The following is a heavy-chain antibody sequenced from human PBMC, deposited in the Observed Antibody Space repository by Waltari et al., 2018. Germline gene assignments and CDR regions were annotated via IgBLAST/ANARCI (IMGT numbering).Heavy chain of an antibody. J-gene: IGHJ6*03. Sequence: EVQLVESGGGLVQPGGSLRLSGAASGFNFHGYGRNWVRQAPGKGLEWVSSISSNGRTTHYADSVKGRFTISRDNAKNSLDLHMNSLRAEDMAVYYCVRDASYYYYYYMDVWGKGTTVTVSS. V-gene: IGHV3-48*03. CDR1: GFNFHGYG. CDR3: VRDASYYYYYYMDV. CDR2: ISSNGRTT.